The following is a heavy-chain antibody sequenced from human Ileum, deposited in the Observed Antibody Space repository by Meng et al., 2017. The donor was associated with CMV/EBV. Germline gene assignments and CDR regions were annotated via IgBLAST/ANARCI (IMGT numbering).Heavy chain of an antibody. CDR2: IYYTGST. V-gene: IGHV4-61*01. CDR3: AREDGNGYNYTPHFDY. J-gene: IGHJ4*02. Sequence: ASVSSGSYYWHWIRQSPGKPLEWIAYIYYTGSTNYNPSLESRVTVSVDASKNQFSLKLRSVTAADTAVYFCAREDGNGYNYTPHFDYWGQGILVTVSS. D-gene: IGHD5-24*01. CDR1: ASVSSGSYY.